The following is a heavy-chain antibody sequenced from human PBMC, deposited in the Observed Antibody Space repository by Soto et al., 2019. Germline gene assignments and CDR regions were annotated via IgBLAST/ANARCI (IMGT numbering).Heavy chain of an antibody. Sequence: GGSLRLSCAASGFTFSSYAMSWVRQAPGKGLEWVSAISGSGGSTYYADSVKGRFTISRDNSKNTLYLQMNSLRAEDTAVYYCAKRYSGYDLYYYYMDVWGKGTMVTVSS. CDR1: GFTFSSYA. CDR2: ISGSGGST. V-gene: IGHV3-23*01. J-gene: IGHJ6*03. CDR3: AKRYSGYDLYYYYMDV. D-gene: IGHD5-12*01.